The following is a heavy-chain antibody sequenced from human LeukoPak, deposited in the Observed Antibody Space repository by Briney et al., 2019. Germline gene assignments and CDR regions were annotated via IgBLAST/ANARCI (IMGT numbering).Heavy chain of an antibody. CDR1: GGSISSHY. CDR3: ARDPGDGYNYYYFDY. Sequence: SETLSLTCTVSGGSISSHYWSWIRQPPGKGLEWIGYIYYSGSTNYNPSLKSRVTISVDTSKNQFSLKLSSVTAADTAVYYRARDPGDGYNYYYFDYWGQGTLVTVSS. CDR2: IYYSGST. J-gene: IGHJ4*02. D-gene: IGHD5-24*01. V-gene: IGHV4-59*11.